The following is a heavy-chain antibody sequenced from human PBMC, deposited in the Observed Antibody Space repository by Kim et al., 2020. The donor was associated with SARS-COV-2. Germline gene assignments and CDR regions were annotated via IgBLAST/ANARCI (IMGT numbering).Heavy chain of an antibody. V-gene: IGHV3-48*02. CDR2: ISSSSSTI. D-gene: IGHD3-22*01. Sequence: GGSLRLSCAASGFTFSSYSMNWVRQAPGKGLEWVSYISSSSSTIYYADSVKGRFTISRDNAKNSLYLQMNSLRDEDTAVYYCARDHYDSSGYWDYYYGMDVWGQGTTVTVSS. J-gene: IGHJ6*02. CDR3: ARDHYDSSGYWDYYYGMDV. CDR1: GFTFSSYS.